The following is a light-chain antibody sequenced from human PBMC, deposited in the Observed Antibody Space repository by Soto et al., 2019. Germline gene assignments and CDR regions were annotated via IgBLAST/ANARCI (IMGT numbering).Light chain of an antibody. CDR3: QKYNSAPLT. V-gene: IGKV1-27*01. J-gene: IGKJ4*01. CDR2: AAS. Sequence: DIQMTQSPSSLSASIGDRVSISCWASQGISNYLAWYQQKPGKVPDLLIYAASTLHSGVSSRFSGRGSGTDFTLTISSLQPEDVATYYCQKYNSAPLTFGGGTKVDIK. CDR1: QGISNY.